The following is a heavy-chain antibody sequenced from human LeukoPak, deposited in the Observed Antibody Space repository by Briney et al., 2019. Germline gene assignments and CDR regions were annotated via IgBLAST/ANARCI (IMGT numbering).Heavy chain of an antibody. Sequence: ASVKVSCKTSGHIFTSYYIHWVRQAPGQGLEWMGIINPSGGSTNYAQKFQGRVTITADESTSTAYMELSSLRSEDTAVYYCATKRGYSYGSPHWGQGTLVTVSS. J-gene: IGHJ4*02. CDR2: INPSGGST. CDR1: GHIFTSYY. V-gene: IGHV1-46*01. CDR3: ATKRGYSYGSPH. D-gene: IGHD5-18*01.